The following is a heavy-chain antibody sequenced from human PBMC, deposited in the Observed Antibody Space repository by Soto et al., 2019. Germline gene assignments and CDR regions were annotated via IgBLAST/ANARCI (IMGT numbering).Heavy chain of an antibody. J-gene: IGHJ5*02. CDR3: ARENGSGSVSWFDP. CDR2: IIPIFGTA. V-gene: IGHV1-69*01. Sequence: QVQLVQSGAEVKKPGSSVKVSCKASGGTFSSYAISWVRQAPGQGLEWMGGIIPIFGTANYAQKFQGRVTITADESTRTAYMELSSLRSEDTAVYYCARENGSGSVSWFDPWGQGTLVTVSS. CDR1: GGTFSSYA. D-gene: IGHD3-10*01.